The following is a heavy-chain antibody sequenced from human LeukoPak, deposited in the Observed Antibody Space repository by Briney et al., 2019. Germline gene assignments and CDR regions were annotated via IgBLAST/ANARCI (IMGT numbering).Heavy chain of an antibody. CDR3: AKDGSSSSSEDYGMDV. J-gene: IGHJ6*02. CDR1: GFTFSSYS. CDR2: ISGSGGST. Sequence: GGSLGLSCAASGFTFSSYSMNWVRQAPGKGLEWVSAISGSGGSTYYADSVKGRFTISRDNSKNTLYLQMNSLRAEDTAVYYCAKDGSSSSSEDYGMDVWGQGTTVTVSS. D-gene: IGHD6-6*01. V-gene: IGHV3-23*01.